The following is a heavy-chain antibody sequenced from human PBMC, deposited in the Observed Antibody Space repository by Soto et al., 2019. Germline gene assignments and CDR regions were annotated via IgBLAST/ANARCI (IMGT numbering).Heavy chain of an antibody. J-gene: IGHJ5*02. CDR2: ISGNGGST. CDR3: AKDSGYDVNWFDP. D-gene: IGHD5-12*01. V-gene: IGHV3-23*01. CDR1: GFTFSSYA. Sequence: PGGSLRLSCAASGFTFSSYAMSWVRQAPGKGLEWVSAISGNGGSTYYADSVKGRFTISRGNSKNTLYLQMNSLRAEDTAVYYCAKDSGYDVNWFDPWGQGTLVTVSS.